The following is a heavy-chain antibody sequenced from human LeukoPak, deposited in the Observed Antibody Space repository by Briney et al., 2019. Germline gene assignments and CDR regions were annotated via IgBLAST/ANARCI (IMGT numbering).Heavy chain of an antibody. CDR1: GYTFTSYD. J-gene: IGHJ5*02. CDR2: MNPNSGNT. Sequence: ASVKVSCKASGYTFTSYDINWVRQATGQGLEWMGWMNPNSGNTGYAQKFQGRVTITRNTSISTAYMELSSLRSEDTAVYYCARTKGGGSRLYNWFDPWGQGTLVTVSS. CDR3: ARTKGGGSRLYNWFDP. D-gene: IGHD2-15*01. V-gene: IGHV1-8*03.